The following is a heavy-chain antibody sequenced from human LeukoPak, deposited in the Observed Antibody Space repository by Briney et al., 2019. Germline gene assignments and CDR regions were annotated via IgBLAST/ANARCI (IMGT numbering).Heavy chain of an antibody. D-gene: IGHD2-2*02. J-gene: IGHJ5*02. CDR2: IYYSGST. CDR1: GGSISSSSYY. CDR3: ARHSAAIPRSWFDP. V-gene: IGHV4-39*01. Sequence: SETLSLTCTVSGGSISSSSYYWGWIRQPPGKGLEWIGSIYYSGSTYYNPSLKSRVTISVDTSKNQFSLKLSSVTAADTAVYYCARHSAAIPRSWFDPWGQGTLVTVSS.